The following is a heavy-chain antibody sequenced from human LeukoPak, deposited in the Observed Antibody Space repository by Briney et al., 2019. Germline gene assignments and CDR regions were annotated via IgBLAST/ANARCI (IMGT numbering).Heavy chain of an antibody. CDR3: TRDFRDSSGWLNWFDP. D-gene: IGHD6-19*01. J-gene: IGHJ5*02. CDR1: GFSFGDYA. Sequence: GGSLRLSCTASGFSFGDYAMSWVRQAPGKGLEWVGFIRSKAYGGTSEYAASVKGRFTISRDDSKSIAYLQMNSLKTEDTAVYYCTRDFRDSSGWLNWFDPWGQGTLVTVSS. CDR2: IRSKAYGGTS. V-gene: IGHV3-49*04.